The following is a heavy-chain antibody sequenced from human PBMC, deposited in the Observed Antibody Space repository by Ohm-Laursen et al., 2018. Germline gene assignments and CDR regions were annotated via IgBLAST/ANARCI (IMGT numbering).Heavy chain of an antibody. CDR2: ISSSSSYI. CDR1: EFTFSSYS. J-gene: IGHJ6*02. Sequence: GSLRLSCAASEFTFSSYSMNWVRQAPGKGLEWVSSISSSSSYIYYADSVKGRFTISRDNAKNSLYLQMNSLRAEDTAVYYCARRGNYSHYYGMDVWGQGTTVTVSS. V-gene: IGHV3-21*01. CDR3: ARRGNYSHYYGMDV. D-gene: IGHD4-11*01.